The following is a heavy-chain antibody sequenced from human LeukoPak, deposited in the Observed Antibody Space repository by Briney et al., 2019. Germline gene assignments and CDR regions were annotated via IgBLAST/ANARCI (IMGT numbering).Heavy chain of an antibody. CDR3: ARMTHTLGATYSHFDY. V-gene: IGHV1-2*02. D-gene: IGHD3-16*01. CDR2: TDPVSGDT. Sequence: ASVEVSCKASGYPVMNFYVHWVRLAPGQGLEWLGWTDPVSGDTIYAQEFQGRVTMTRDTSISTAYMELTSLTSDDTAVYYCARMTHTLGATYSHFDYWGQGTLVTVSS. CDR1: GYPVMNFY. J-gene: IGHJ4*02.